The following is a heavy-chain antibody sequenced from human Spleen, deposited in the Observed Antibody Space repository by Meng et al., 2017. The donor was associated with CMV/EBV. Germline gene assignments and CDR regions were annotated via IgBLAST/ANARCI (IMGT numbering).Heavy chain of an antibody. Sequence: ASVKVSCKTSGYTFTVYYMHWVRQAPGQGLEWMGCINTYSGGTNYAQNFQGRVTLTRDTSINTGYMELTRLTSDDTAVYYCARDNNWGPDYWGQGTLVTVSS. CDR1: GYTFTVYY. J-gene: IGHJ4*02. CDR2: INTYSGGT. CDR3: ARDNNWGPDY. V-gene: IGHV1-2*02. D-gene: IGHD7-27*01.